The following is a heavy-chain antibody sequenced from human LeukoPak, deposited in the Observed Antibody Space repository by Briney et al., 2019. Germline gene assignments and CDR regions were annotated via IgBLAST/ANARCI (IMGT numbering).Heavy chain of an antibody. CDR3: ARDRGYYDFWSGYYYYYYMDV. CDR1: GLSLTDYG. D-gene: IGHD3-3*01. Sequence: GGSLRLSCASPGLSLTDYGMHWVRQVPGRGLEWVAFIRYDGSREYYADSVKGRFSISRDSSTYTLYLQMNSLRPEDTGVYYCARDRGYYDFWSGYYYYYYMDVWGKGTTVTVSS. CDR2: IRYDGSRE. V-gene: IGHV3-30*02. J-gene: IGHJ6*03.